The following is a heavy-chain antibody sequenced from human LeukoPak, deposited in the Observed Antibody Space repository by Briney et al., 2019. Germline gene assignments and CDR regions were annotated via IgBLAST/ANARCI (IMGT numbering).Heavy chain of an antibody. CDR3: VAGYYYDSSGYYYWSY. J-gene: IGHJ4*02. CDR1: GFTFRNAW. Sequence: KTGGSLRLSCAASGFTFRNAWMSWVRQAPGMGLEWVGRIKSKTDDGTTDYAAPVKGRFTISRDDSKNTLFLRMNSLKTDDTAVYYCVAGYYYDSSGYYYWSYWGQGTLVTVSS. V-gene: IGHV3-15*01. D-gene: IGHD3-22*01. CDR2: IKSKTDDGTT.